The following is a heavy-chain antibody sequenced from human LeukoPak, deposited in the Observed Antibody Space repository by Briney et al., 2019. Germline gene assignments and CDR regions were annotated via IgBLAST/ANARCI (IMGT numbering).Heavy chain of an antibody. V-gene: IGHV3-48*03. CDR1: GFTFSSYE. D-gene: IGHD3-22*01. CDR3: AKSMRFEVVVTLYYFDY. CDR2: ISSSGSTI. J-gene: IGHJ4*02. Sequence: GGSLRLSCAASGFTFSSYEMNWVRQAPGKGLEWVSYISSSGSTIYYADSVKGRFTISRDNAKNSLYLQMNSLRAEDTAVYYCAKSMRFEVVVTLYYFDYWGQGTLVTVSS.